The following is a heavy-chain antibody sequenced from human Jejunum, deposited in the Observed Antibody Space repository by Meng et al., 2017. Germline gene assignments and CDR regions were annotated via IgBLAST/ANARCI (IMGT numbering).Heavy chain of an antibody. Sequence: GGSLRLSCAASGFTFSDHYMDWVRQAPGKGLEWVGRTRNKVDSDTTEYAASVKGRFTISRDDSKNSLYLHMNSLNTEGTAVYYCAGDLGYCSGGTCYSRLVVWGQGTTVTVSS. J-gene: IGHJ6*02. CDR3: AGDLGYCSGGTCYSRLVV. V-gene: IGHV3-72*01. CDR2: TRNKVDSDTT. CDR1: GFTFSDHY. D-gene: IGHD2-15*01.